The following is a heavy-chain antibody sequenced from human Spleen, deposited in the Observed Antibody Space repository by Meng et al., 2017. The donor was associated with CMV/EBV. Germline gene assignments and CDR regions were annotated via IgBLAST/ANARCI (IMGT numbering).Heavy chain of an antibody. V-gene: IGHV3-23*01. Sequence: GESLKISCAASEFTFSNFAMSWVRQAPGRGLAWVSAITASGGSTYYADSVKGRFTISRDNSRNTLYLQMNNLRTEDTAVYYCARDPTQYYYDSSGYYPDYWGQGTLVTVSS. CDR1: EFTFSNFA. J-gene: IGHJ4*02. CDR2: ITASGGST. CDR3: ARDPTQYYYDSSGYYPDY. D-gene: IGHD3-22*01.